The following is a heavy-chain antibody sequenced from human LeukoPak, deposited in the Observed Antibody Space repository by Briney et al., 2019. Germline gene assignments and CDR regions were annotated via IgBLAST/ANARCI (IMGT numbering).Heavy chain of an antibody. D-gene: IGHD1-14*01. CDR2: IYYSGST. CDR1: GGSISSYY. Sequence: SETLSLTCTVSGGSISSYYWSWIRQPPGKGLEWIGYIYYSGSTNYNPSLKSRVTISVDTSKNQFSLKLSSVTAADTAVYYCARYRAYGRYYFDYWGLGTLVTVFS. V-gene: IGHV4-59*01. CDR3: ARYRAYGRYYFDY. J-gene: IGHJ4*02.